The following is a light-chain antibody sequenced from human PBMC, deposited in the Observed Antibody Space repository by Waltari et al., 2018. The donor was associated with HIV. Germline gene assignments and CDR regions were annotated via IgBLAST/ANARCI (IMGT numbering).Light chain of an antibody. CDR2: EVT. CDR3: SSFANRDGFYVL. V-gene: IGLV2-8*01. CDR1: NSDIGTYDY. J-gene: IGLJ2*01. Sequence: QSALTQPPSASGSPVQSATLSCTGTNSDIGTYDYVSSYQQHPGKAPKLVISEVTKRPSGVSYRFSGSKSGNTAFLTVSGLQAEDEADYYCSSFANRDGFYVLFGGGTRLTVL.